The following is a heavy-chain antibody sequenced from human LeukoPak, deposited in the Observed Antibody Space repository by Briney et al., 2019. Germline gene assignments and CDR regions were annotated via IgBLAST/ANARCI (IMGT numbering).Heavy chain of an antibody. J-gene: IGHJ4*02. CDR1: GFTFSSYG. V-gene: IGHV3-30*18. CDR3: AKDYSGGYFDY. CDR2: ISYDGSNE. Sequence: GGSLRLSCAASGFTFSSYGMHWVRQAPGKGLEWVAVISYDGSNEYYADSVKDRFTISRDNSKNTLYLQMNSLRAEDTAMYYCAKDYSGGYFDYWGQGTLVTVSS. D-gene: IGHD1-26*01.